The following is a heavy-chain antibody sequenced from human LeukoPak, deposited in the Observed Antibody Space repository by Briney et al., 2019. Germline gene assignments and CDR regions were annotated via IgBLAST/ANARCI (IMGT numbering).Heavy chain of an antibody. Sequence: GGSLRLSCAASGFTFNIYGMRWVRQAPGKGLEWVAFIWFDGSNEYYADSVKGRFTISRDNSKNTLYLQMNSLRAEDTAVYYCARSRGGSGSYLPDYWGQGTLVTVSS. CDR3: ARSRGGSGSYLPDY. J-gene: IGHJ4*02. D-gene: IGHD3-10*01. CDR2: IWFDGSNE. V-gene: IGHV3-33*01. CDR1: GFTFNIYG.